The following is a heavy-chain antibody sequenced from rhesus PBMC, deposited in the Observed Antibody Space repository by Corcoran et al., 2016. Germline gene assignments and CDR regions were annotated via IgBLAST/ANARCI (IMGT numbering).Heavy chain of an antibody. CDR1: GFSLSTSGIG. D-gene: IGHD3-3*01. CDR3: ARSRNYNFWSGYYFDY. J-gene: IGHJ4*01. Sequence: QVTLKESGPALVKPTPPLTLTCTFSGFSLSTSGIGVGWIRQPSRKTLEWLENIYWDDDKRYSKSRKSTLTSPKDTSKNQVVLTMTNMDPMDTATYYCARSRNYNFWSGYYFDYWGQGVLVTVSS. V-gene: IGHV2-174*02. CDR2: IYWDDDK.